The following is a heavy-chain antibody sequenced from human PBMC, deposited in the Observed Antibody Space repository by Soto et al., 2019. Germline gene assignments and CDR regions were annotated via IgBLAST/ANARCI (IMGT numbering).Heavy chain of an antibody. CDR3: ARLVAVSASSVQH. CDR2: IYPDDSDT. J-gene: IGHJ1*01. CDR1: GYSFPNYW. V-gene: IGHV5-51*03. Sequence: EVQLVQSGAEVKKPGESLKISCKGSGYSFPNYWIGWARQMPGKGLECMGIIYPDDSDTRYNPSFQGQVTISADKSINAAYLQWSSLKASDTAMCYCARLVAVSASSVQHWGQGTRVTVSS. D-gene: IGHD6-19*01.